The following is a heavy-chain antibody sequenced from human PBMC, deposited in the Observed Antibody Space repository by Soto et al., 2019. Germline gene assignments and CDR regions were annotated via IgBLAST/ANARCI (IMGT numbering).Heavy chain of an antibody. D-gene: IGHD2-15*01. V-gene: IGHV1-2*04. CDR1: GYTFTGYY. CDR2: INPNSGGT. Sequence: ASVKVSCKASGYTFTGYYMHWVRQAPGQGLEWMGWINPNSGGTNYAQKFQGWVTMTRDTSISTAYMELSRLRSDDTAVYYCASGAGYCSGGSCYPTQPYYYYGMDVWGQGTTVTVSS. J-gene: IGHJ6*02. CDR3: ASGAGYCSGGSCYPTQPYYYYGMDV.